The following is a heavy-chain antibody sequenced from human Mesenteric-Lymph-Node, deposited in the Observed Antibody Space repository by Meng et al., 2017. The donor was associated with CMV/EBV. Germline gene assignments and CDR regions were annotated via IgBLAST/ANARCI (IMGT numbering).Heavy chain of an antibody. J-gene: IGHJ6*02. CDR2: VYFTGTT. Sequence: SETLSLTCTVSGDSISPHYWSWIRQPPGKGLEWLGYVYFTGTTNYHPSLKSRVTISVDTSKNQFSLKLSSVTAADTAVYYCARHLARITIFGVVTIDAMDVWGQGTTVTVSS. CDR1: GDSISPHY. D-gene: IGHD3-3*01. V-gene: IGHV4-59*08. CDR3: ARHLARITIFGVVTIDAMDV.